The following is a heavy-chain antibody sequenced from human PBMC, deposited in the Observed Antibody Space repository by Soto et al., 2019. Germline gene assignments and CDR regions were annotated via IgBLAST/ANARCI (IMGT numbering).Heavy chain of an antibody. CDR3: ARGYSHYAH. V-gene: IGHV4-61*01. D-gene: IGHD4-4*01. J-gene: IGHJ4*02. Sequence: LTCTVSGGSVSRDSNFWSWIRQPPGKGLEWIGYIYYSGPTRYNPSLESRVTISIDSSKNQVSLNLTSVTAADTAVYYCARGYSHYAHWGRGTLVTVSS. CDR2: IYYSGPT. CDR1: GGSVSRDSNF.